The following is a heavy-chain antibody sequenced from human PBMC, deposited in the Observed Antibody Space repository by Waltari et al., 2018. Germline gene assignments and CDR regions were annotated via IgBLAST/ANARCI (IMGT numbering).Heavy chain of an antibody. Sequence: QVQLQESGPGLVKPSETLSLTCTVSGGSISSYYWSWIRQPPGKGLEWIGYIYYSGSTNYNPSLKSRVTISVDTSKNQFSLKLSSVTAADTAVYYCARYKRSSGDFDYWGQGTLVTVSS. D-gene: IGHD3-10*01. V-gene: IGHV4-59*01. CDR1: GGSISSYY. J-gene: IGHJ4*02. CDR3: ARYKRSSGDFDY. CDR2: IYYSGST.